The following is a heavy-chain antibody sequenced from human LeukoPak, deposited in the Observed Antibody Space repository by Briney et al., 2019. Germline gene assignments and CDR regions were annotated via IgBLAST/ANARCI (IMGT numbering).Heavy chain of an antibody. CDR2: ISSSSSTI. CDR3: ARSGSYRLDY. D-gene: IGHD1-26*01. J-gene: IGHJ4*02. Sequence: GGSLRLSCAASGFTFSSYNTNWVRQAPGKGLEWVSYISSSSSTIYYADSVKGRFTISRDNAKNSLYLQMNSLRAEDTAVYYCARSGSYRLDYWGRGTLVTVSS. V-gene: IGHV3-48*01. CDR1: GFTFSSYN.